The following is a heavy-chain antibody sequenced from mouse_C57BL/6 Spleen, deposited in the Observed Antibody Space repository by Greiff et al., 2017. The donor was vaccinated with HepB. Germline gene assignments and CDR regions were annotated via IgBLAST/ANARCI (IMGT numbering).Heavy chain of an antibody. Sequence: VKLVESGPELVKPGASVKISCKASGYAFSSSWMNWVKQRPGKGLEWIGRIYPGDGDTNYNGKFKGKATLTADKSSSTAYMQLSSLTSEDSAVYFCAREGEIYAMDYWGQGTSVTVSS. V-gene: IGHV1-82*01. CDR2: IYPGDGDT. CDR1: GYAFSSSW. J-gene: IGHJ4*01. CDR3: AREGEIYAMDY.